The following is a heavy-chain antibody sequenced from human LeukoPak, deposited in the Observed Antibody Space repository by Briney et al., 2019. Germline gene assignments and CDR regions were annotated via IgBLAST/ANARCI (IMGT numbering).Heavy chain of an antibody. D-gene: IGHD6-6*01. Sequence: SQTLSLTCVLSGDSVSSNSATWNWLRQSPSRGLEWLGRTYYRSKWYNDYAVSVKSRIIFNPDTSKNQFSLQLNSVTPEDTAVYYCARVDGSSSAVYNWVDRWGQGTLVTASS. CDR2: TYYRSKWYN. J-gene: IGHJ5*02. V-gene: IGHV6-1*01. CDR3: ARVDGSSSAVYNWVDR. CDR1: GDSVSSNSAT.